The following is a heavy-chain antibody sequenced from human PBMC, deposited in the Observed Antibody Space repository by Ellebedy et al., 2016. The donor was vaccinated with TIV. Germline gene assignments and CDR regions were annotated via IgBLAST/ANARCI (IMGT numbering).Heavy chain of an antibody. CDR2: FSYSGTT. J-gene: IGHJ4*02. CDR1: SGSIGDHY. V-gene: IGHV4-59*08. CDR3: ARQISNWGAEHYFDS. Sequence: SETLSLTCTVSSGSIGDHYWSWIRQPPGQGLQWIGYFSYSGTTHYNPSFQSRVTISSDASRGQLSLRLRSVTAADTAVYFCARQISNWGAEHYFDSWGQGTLVTVSS. D-gene: IGHD7-27*01.